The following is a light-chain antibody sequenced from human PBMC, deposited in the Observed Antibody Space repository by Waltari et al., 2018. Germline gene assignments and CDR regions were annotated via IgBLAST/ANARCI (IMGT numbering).Light chain of an antibody. V-gene: IGLV4-69*01. CDR2: VNSDGSH. CDR3: QTGGHGTWV. CDR1: RGYSSYV. J-gene: IGLJ3*02. Sequence: LVLTQSPSASASLGASVKLTCTLSRGYSSYVIAWLPQQPGKGPRYLRKVNSDGSHRKGDDIPDRFSASKSGTECQLTISSLQSEDEADYFCQTGGHGTWVFGGGTKLTVL.